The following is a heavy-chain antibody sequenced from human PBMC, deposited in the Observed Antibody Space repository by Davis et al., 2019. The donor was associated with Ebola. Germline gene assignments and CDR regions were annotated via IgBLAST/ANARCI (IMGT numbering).Heavy chain of an antibody. D-gene: IGHD3-22*01. CDR2: IIPMFRSP. Sequence: SVKVSCKASGGTFSSYAISWVRQAPGQGLEWMEGIIPMFRSPNYAQKFQDRVTITADESTKTVYMELRSLRSEDTAVYYCARVRTGYYYDSSDSPSWFDPWGQGTLVTVSS. V-gene: IGHV1-69*13. CDR1: GGTFSSYA. CDR3: ARVRTGYYYDSSDSPSWFDP. J-gene: IGHJ5*02.